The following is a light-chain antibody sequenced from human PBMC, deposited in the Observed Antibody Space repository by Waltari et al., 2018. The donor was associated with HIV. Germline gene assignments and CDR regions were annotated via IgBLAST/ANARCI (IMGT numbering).Light chain of an antibody. Sequence: TQDPIVSVALGQTIKITCQGDSLRSFFANWYQHRPGQAPVLVVYGGNRRPSGIPDRFSASNSGNTSSLIISKSEAGDEADYFCHSRDTNGERYVFGGGTRVNVL. CDR3: HSRDTNGERYV. CDR1: SLRSFF. V-gene: IGLV3-19*01. J-gene: IGLJ1*01. CDR2: GGN.